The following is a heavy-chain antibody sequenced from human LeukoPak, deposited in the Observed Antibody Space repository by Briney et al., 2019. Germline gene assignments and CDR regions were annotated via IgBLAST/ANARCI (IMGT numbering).Heavy chain of an antibody. Sequence: SDSLSLTCTVAGVSIISYDWGWVRQPPGKGLGWSGYINYTVRTNYTPSIKSRVTISVDKSKNQFSLKLSSVTAADTAVYYCARVNGRCSSTSCKNYYFDYWGQGTLVTVSS. D-gene: IGHD2-2*01. CDR3: ARVNGRCSSTSCKNYYFDY. CDR1: GVSIISYD. J-gene: IGHJ4*02. V-gene: IGHV4-59*07. CDR2: INYTVRT.